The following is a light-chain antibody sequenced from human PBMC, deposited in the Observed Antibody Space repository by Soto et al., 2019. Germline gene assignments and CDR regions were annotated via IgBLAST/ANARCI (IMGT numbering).Light chain of an antibody. CDR2: GAS. V-gene: IGKV3-20*01. CDR1: QSVSSSY. J-gene: IGKJ1*01. Sequence: EIVLTQSPGTLSLSPGERATLSCRASQSVSSSYLAWYQQKPGQAPRLLIYGASTRATGIPDRLSGSGSGTDFTLTISRLEPEDFAVYYCQQYTTSQTWTFGQGTKVEIK. CDR3: QQYTTSQTWT.